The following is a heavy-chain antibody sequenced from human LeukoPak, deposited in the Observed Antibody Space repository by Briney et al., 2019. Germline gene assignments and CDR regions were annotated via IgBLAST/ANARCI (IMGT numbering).Heavy chain of an antibody. CDR1: GYTFTGYY. V-gene: IGHV1-46*01. D-gene: IGHD3-22*01. CDR2: INPSGGRT. Sequence: ASVKVSFKASGYTFTGYYMHWVRQAPGQGLEWMGIINPSGGRTSYSQKFQGRGTMTRDTSTSTVYMELSSLRSEDTAVYYCARDQRYYDSSGHLDYWGQGTLVTVSS. CDR3: ARDQRYYDSSGHLDY. J-gene: IGHJ4*02.